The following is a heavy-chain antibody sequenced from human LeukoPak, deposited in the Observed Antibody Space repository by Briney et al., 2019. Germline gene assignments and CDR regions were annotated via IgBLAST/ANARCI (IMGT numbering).Heavy chain of an antibody. CDR1: GFTFSSYW. CDR3: ARDPHGYNPSFPLF. D-gene: IGHD5-24*01. Sequence: PGGSLRLSCAASGFTFSSYWMSWVRQAPGKGLEWVANIKQDGSEKYYVDSVKGRFTISRDNAKNSLYLQMDSLRAEDTAVYYCARDPHGYNPSFPLFWGQGTLVTVSS. CDR2: IKQDGSEK. V-gene: IGHV3-7*01. J-gene: IGHJ4*02.